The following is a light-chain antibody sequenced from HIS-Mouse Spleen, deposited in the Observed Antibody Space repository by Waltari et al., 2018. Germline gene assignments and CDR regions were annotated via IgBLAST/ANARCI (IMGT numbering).Light chain of an antibody. CDR1: SSDVGSYNL. V-gene: IGLV2-23*01. Sequence: QSALTQPASVSGSPGQSITISCTGTSSDVGSYNLVSCYQHHPGKAPKLMIYEGSKRPSGVSNRVSGSKTGNTASLTISGLQAEDEADYYCCSYAGSREVFGTGTKVTVL. CDR3: CSYAGSREV. CDR2: EGS. J-gene: IGLJ1*01.